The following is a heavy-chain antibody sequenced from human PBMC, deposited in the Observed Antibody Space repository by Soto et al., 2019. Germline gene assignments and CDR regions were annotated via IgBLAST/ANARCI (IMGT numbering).Heavy chain of an antibody. D-gene: IGHD3-10*01. CDR2: IYYSGST. CDR3: GGERRAVPVRGVNWFDP. J-gene: IGHJ5*02. Sequence: QVQLQESGPGLVKPSQTLSLTCTVSGGSISSGGYYWSWIRQHPGKGLEWIGYIYYSGSTYYNPSLKSRVTISIDTSKNQFSLKVSSVTAGDTAVYYCGGERRAVPVRGVNWFDPWGQGTLVTVSS. CDR1: GGSISSGGYY. V-gene: IGHV4-31*03.